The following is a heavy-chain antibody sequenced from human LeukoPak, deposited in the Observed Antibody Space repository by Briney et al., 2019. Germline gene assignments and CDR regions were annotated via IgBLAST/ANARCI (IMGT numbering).Heavy chain of an antibody. D-gene: IGHD5-18*01. CDR3: ARDLPDAYSYGYGY. Sequence: KAGGSLRLSCAASGFTFSSYSMNWVRQAPGKGLEWVSSISSSSSYIYYADSVKGRFTISRDNAKNSLYLQMNSLRAEDTAVYYCARDLPDAYSYGYGYWGQGTLVTVSS. CDR1: GFTFSSYS. CDR2: ISSSSSYI. J-gene: IGHJ4*02. V-gene: IGHV3-21*01.